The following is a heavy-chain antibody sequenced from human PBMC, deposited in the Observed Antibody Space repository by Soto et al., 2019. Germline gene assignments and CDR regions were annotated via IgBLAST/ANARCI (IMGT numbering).Heavy chain of an antibody. CDR1: GGSFSGYY. J-gene: IGHJ4*02. CDR3: ARGYSGYDPFDY. V-gene: IGHV4-34*01. Sequence: ETLSLTCAVYGGSFSGYYWSWIRQPPGKGLEWIGEINHSGSTNYNPSLKSRVTISVDTSKNQFSLKLSSVTAADTAVYYCARGYSGYDPFDYWGQGTLVTVSS. CDR2: INHSGST. D-gene: IGHD5-12*01.